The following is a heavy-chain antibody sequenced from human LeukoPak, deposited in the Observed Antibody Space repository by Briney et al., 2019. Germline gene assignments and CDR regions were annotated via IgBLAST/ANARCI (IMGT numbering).Heavy chain of an antibody. Sequence: ASVKVSCKASGYTFTSCGISWVRQAPGQGLEWMGWISAYNGNTNYAQKLQGRVTMTTDTSTSTAYMELRSLRSDDTAVYYCAREREYSSSWYDYYYYGMDVWGQGTTVTVSS. D-gene: IGHD6-13*01. V-gene: IGHV1-18*01. CDR2: ISAYNGNT. CDR3: AREREYSSSWYDYYYYGMDV. J-gene: IGHJ6*02. CDR1: GYTFTSCG.